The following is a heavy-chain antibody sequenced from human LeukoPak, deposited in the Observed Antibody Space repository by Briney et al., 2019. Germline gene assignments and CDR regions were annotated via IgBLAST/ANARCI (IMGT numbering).Heavy chain of an antibody. CDR1: GFTCSSYG. CDR2: IRYDGSNK. Sequence: GGSLRLSCAASGFTCSSYGMHWVRHAPGKGLEWVAFIRYDGSNKYYADSVKGRFTISRDNSKNTLYLQMNSLRAEDTAVYYCAKDPSSSVGHFDYWGQGTLVTVSS. V-gene: IGHV3-30*02. J-gene: IGHJ4*02. CDR3: AKDPSSSVGHFDY. D-gene: IGHD6-19*01.